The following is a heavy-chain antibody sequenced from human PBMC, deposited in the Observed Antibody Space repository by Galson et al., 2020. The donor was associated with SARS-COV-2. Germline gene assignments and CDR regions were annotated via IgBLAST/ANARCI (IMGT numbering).Heavy chain of an antibody. CDR2: VKSKTNGGTT. D-gene: IGHD4-17*01. J-gene: IGHJ4*02. V-gene: IGHV3-15*01. Sequence: GGSLRLSCAASGFTFSNAWMSWVRQAPGKGLYWFGLVKSKTNGGTTYYAPPVKGRFIISRDDSKNTLYLQMDSLKTEDTAVYYCTWTTVTLQWDFWGQGTQVTVSS. CDR1: GFTFSNAW. CDR3: TWTTVTLQWDF.